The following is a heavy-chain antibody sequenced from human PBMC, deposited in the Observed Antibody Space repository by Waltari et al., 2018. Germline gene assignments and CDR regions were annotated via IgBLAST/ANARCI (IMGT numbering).Heavy chain of an antibody. CDR3: ARDYDI. Sequence: EVQLVESGGGLVQPGGSLRLSCAASGSSFSSHWMNWVRRLPGKGLEWLSRIDGDGNSANYADSVKGRFTASRDNAKTTLYLQMNSLRAEDTAVYYCARDYDIRGQGTLVTVSS. V-gene: IGHV3-74*01. J-gene: IGHJ3*02. CDR2: IDGDGNSA. CDR1: GSSFSSHW.